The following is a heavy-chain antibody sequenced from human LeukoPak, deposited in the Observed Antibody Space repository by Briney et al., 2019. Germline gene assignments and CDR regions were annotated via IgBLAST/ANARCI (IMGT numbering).Heavy chain of an antibody. D-gene: IGHD6-19*01. CDR2: IKSDGSST. CDR3: ATYSGAYSSGWPHY. CDR1: GFSFSSYW. V-gene: IGHV3-74*01. Sequence: RGGSLRLSCAASGFSFSSYWMHWVRQAPGKGLVWVARIKSDGSSTSYADSVKGRFTISRDNAKNTLYLQMSSLRAEDTAVYYCATYSGAYSSGWPHYWGQGTLVTVSS. J-gene: IGHJ4*02.